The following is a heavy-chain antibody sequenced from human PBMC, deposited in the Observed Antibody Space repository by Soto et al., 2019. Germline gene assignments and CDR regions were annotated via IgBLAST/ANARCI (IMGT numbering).Heavy chain of an antibody. V-gene: IGHV4-31*03. CDR2: IYYTGST. CDR3: ARATPSVATLGYGMDV. D-gene: IGHD5-12*01. J-gene: IGHJ6*02. CDR1: GGSINSGGYY. Sequence: QVQLQESGPGLVKPSQTLSLTCTVSGGSINSGGYYWNWIRQHPGRGLEWMGYIYYTGSTYYNPSLQSRITFSIDTSRNQFSLKVNSVPAADTAVYYCARATPSVATLGYGMDVWGQGTTVVVSS.